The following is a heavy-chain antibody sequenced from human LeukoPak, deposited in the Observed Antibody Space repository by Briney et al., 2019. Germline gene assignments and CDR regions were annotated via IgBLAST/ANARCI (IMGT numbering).Heavy chain of an antibody. CDR1: GGSFSGYY. J-gene: IGHJ4*02. CDR3: AKESVQYYDFWSGYYDPSDY. CDR2: INHSGST. Sequence: SETLSLTCAVYGGSFSGYYWSWIRQPPGKGLEWIGEINHSGSTNYNPSLKSRVTISVDTSKNQFSLKLSSVTAADTAVYYCAKESVQYYDFWSGYYDPSDYWGQGTLVTVSS. D-gene: IGHD3-3*01. V-gene: IGHV4-34*01.